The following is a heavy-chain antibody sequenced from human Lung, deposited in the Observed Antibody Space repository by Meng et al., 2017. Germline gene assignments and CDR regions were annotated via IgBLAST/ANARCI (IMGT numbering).Heavy chain of an antibody. CDR3: GRSDGYIRD. D-gene: IGHD5-24*01. Sequence: EVQLVESGGGLVQPGGSLRLSCAAPGFTFSTYWMHWARQAPGKGLVWVSHINTDGSSTNYADSVKGRFTISRDNAKNTLYLQMNSLRAEDTAVYYCGRSDGYIRDWGQGTLVTVSS. J-gene: IGHJ4*02. CDR1: GFTFSTYW. V-gene: IGHV3-74*01. CDR2: INTDGSST.